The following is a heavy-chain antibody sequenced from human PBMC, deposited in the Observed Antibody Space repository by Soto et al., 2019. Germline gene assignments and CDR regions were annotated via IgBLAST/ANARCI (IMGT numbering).Heavy chain of an antibody. CDR1: GFTLSMYW. J-gene: IGHJ3*02. V-gene: IGHV3-7*05. CDR3: ARDVSPGSSSLYLEAFDI. CDR2: IKQDGSKK. D-gene: IGHD6-13*01. Sequence: EVQLEESGGGLVQPGGSLRLSCAASGFTLSMYWMTWVRQAPGRGLEWVANIKQDGSKKSYLDSVRGRFTISRDKVRNALYLQMDSLRAEDTALYYCARDVSPGSSSLYLEAFDIWGQGTMVIVSS.